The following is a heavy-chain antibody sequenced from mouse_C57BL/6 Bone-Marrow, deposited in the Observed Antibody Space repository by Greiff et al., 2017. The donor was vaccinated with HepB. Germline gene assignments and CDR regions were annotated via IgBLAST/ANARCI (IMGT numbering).Heavy chain of an antibody. J-gene: IGHJ3*01. CDR2: ISGGGGNT. Sequence: DVKLVESGGGLVKPGGSLKLSCAASGFTFSSYTMSWVRQTPEKRLEWVATISGGGGNTYYPDSVKGRFTISRDNAKNTLYLQMSSLRSEDTALYYCARQTRFAYWGQGTLVTVSA. V-gene: IGHV5-9*01. CDR3: ARQTRFAY. CDR1: GFTFSSYT.